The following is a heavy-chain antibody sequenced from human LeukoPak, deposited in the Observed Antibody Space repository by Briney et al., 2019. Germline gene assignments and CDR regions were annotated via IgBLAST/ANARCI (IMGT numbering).Heavy chain of an antibody. Sequence: GESLKISCKGSGYSFTSYWIGWVRQMAGKGLVWMGIIYPGDSDTRHSQSFQGQVTISADESISAAYLQWSSLKASATAMYYCARRVTYCTNGVCSDRYYFDYWGQGTLVTVSS. J-gene: IGHJ4*02. CDR3: ARRVTYCTNGVCSDRYYFDY. CDR1: GYSFTSYW. D-gene: IGHD2-8*01. V-gene: IGHV5-51*01. CDR2: IYPGDSDT.